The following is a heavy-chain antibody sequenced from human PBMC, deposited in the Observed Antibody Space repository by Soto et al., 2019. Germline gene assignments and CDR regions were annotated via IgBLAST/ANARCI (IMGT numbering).Heavy chain of an antibody. CDR2: VYYSGNT. D-gene: IGHD3-10*01. Sequence: QLQLQESGPGLVKPSETLSLTCSVSGGSITSTSYYWGWIRQPPGKGLEWIGSVYYSGNTYYNPSLKSRVTISVDTSKNQFSLKLSSVTAADTAVYYCARGGRSYGSLYWGQGTLVTVSS. CDR1: GGSITSTSYY. CDR3: ARGGRSYGSLY. V-gene: IGHV4-39*01. J-gene: IGHJ4*02.